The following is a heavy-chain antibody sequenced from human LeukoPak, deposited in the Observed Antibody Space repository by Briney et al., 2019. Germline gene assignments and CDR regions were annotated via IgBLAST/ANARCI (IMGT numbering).Heavy chain of an antibody. D-gene: IGHD1-26*01. CDR1: GGSISSSSYY. Sequence: SETLSLTCTVSGGSISSSSYYWGWIRQPPGKGLEWIGSIYYIGTTYYNPSLKSRVTISVDTSKNQFSLKLSSVTAADTAVFYCARLWVTARDAFDIWGQGQWSPSLQ. CDR3: ARLWVTARDAFDI. V-gene: IGHV4-39*01. J-gene: IGHJ3*02. CDR2: IYYIGTT.